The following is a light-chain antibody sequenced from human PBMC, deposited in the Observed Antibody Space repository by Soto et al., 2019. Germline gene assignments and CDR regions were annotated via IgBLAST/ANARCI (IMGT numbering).Light chain of an antibody. V-gene: IGKV3-11*01. J-gene: IGKJ5*01. CDR2: DAS. Sequence: EIVTTQSPATLSLPPGERATLSCRASQSVSSYLAWYQQKPGQAPRLLIYDASNWATGIPARFSGSGSGTDFTLTISILEPEDFAVYYCQQRSTVPPLTFGEGTRLEV. CDR3: QQRSTVPPLT. CDR1: QSVSSY.